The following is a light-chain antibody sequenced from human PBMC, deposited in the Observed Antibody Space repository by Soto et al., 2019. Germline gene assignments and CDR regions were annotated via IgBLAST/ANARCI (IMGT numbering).Light chain of an antibody. Sequence: DIQMTQSPSTLSASVGDRVTITCRASQSVDNWLAWYQRRPGKAPKLLIYVASTLEVGVPSRFSGSGSGTEFTLTINSLQPDDSATYYCQQYKTYSPTFGQGTKVDI. CDR1: QSVDNW. CDR2: VAS. V-gene: IGKV1-5*03. J-gene: IGKJ1*01. CDR3: QQYKTYSPT.